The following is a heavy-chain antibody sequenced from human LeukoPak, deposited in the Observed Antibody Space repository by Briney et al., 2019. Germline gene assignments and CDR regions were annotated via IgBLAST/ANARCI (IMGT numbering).Heavy chain of an antibody. V-gene: IGHV5-51*01. Sequence: GESLKISFKDSGYSFTSYWIGWVRQMPGKGLEWMGIIYPGDSDTRYSPSFQGQVTISADKSISTAYLQWSSLKASDTAMYYCARHGYSSSWYTNWSYYYYMDVWGKGTTVTVSS. D-gene: IGHD6-13*01. CDR3: ARHGYSSSWYTNWSYYYYMDV. CDR2: IYPGDSDT. CDR1: GYSFTSYW. J-gene: IGHJ6*03.